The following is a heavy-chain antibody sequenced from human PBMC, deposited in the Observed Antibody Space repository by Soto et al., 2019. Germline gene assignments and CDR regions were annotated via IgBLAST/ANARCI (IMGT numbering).Heavy chain of an antibody. CDR3: ARFPLTNEYRHYYCMDV. J-gene: IGHJ6*03. V-gene: IGHV4-59*13. Sequence: QVHLQESGPGLVQPSETLSLTCTVSGGSIGGDSWSWIRQPPGKGLEWIGYVYNSGSSNFNPSLKSRVTISIDTSENQFSLKLTSVTAADTAVYYCARFPLTNEYRHYYCMDVWGKGTTVTVSS. D-gene: IGHD2-8*01. CDR1: GGSIGGDS. CDR2: VYNSGSS.